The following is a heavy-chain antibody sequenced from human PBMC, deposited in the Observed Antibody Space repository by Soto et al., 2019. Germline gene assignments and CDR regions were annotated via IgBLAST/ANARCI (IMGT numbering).Heavy chain of an antibody. CDR3: ARGPALYYYDSSGYYLVY. CDR1: GGTFSSYA. CDR2: IIPIFGTA. Sequence: ASVKVSCKASGGTFSSYAISWVRQAPRQGLEWMGGIIPIFGTANYAQKFQGRVTITADESTSTAYMELSSLRSEDTAVYYCARGPALYYYDSSGYYLVYWGQGTLVTVSS. D-gene: IGHD3-22*01. V-gene: IGHV1-69*13. J-gene: IGHJ4*02.